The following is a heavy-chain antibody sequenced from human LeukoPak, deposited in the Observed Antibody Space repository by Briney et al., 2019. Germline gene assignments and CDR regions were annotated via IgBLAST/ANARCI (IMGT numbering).Heavy chain of an antibody. J-gene: IGHJ4*02. D-gene: IGHD2-2*01. CDR3: ASDQLPLYALDY. V-gene: IGHV4-39*01. CDR2: IYYSGST. Sequence: SETLSLTCTVSGGSISSSSYYWGWIRQPPGKGLEWIGSIYYSGSTYYNPSLKSRVTISVDTSKNQFSLKLSSVTAADTAVYYCASDQLPLYALDYWGQGTLVTVSS. CDR1: GGSISSSSYY.